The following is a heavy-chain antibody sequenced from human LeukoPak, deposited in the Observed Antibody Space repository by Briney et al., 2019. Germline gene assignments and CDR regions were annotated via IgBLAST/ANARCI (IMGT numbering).Heavy chain of an antibody. CDR3: ARVPLIPGEESWFDP. Sequence: SETLSLTCAVYGGSFSGYYWSWIRQPPGKGLEWIGEINHSGSTNYNPSLKSRVTISVDTSKNQFSLKLSSVTAADTAVYYCARVPLIPGEESWFDPWGQGTLVTVSS. J-gene: IGHJ5*02. V-gene: IGHV4-34*01. CDR2: INHSGST. D-gene: IGHD3-10*01. CDR1: GGSFSGYY.